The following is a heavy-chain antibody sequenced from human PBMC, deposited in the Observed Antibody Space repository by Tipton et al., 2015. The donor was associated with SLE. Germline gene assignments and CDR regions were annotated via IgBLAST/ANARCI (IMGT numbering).Heavy chain of an antibody. D-gene: IGHD6-19*01. Sequence: TLSLTCTVSGGSTSSYYWSWIRQPPGKGLEWIGYIYYSGSTNYNPSLKSRVTISVDTSKNQFSLKLSAVTAADTAVYYCARDRGRYSSGYNWFDPWGQGTLVTVSS. CDR1: GGSTSSYY. CDR2: IYYSGST. CDR3: ARDRGRYSSGYNWFDP. J-gene: IGHJ5*02. V-gene: IGHV4-59*01.